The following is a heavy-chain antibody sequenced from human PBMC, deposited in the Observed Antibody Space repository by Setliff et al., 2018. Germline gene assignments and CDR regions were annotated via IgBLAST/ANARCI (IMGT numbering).Heavy chain of an antibody. CDR3: ARIGGSTTVNLLGLFQTPPDAFDF. V-gene: IGHV3-48*01. Sequence: PGGSLRLSCAASGFTFSRYSMNWVRQGPGKGLEWVSYISASSSTIYYSDSVKGRFTISRDNAKNSLYLQMNSLRAEDTAVYYCARIGGSTTVNLLGLFQTPPDAFDFWGQGTMVTVSS. D-gene: IGHD4-17*01. CDR1: GFTFSRYS. J-gene: IGHJ3*01. CDR2: ISASSSTI.